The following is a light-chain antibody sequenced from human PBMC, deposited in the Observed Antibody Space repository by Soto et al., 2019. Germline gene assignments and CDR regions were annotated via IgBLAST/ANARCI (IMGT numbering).Light chain of an antibody. CDR3: AAWDDSLDGPT. Sequence: QSVLSQPPSTSGTPGQRVTISCSGGTSNIGTYTVSWYQQFPETAPRLLIYGSDRRPSGVPDRFSGSKSGTSASLSIGGLHSDYEAHYYCAAWDDSLDGPTFGGGTKLTVL. V-gene: IGLV1-44*01. J-gene: IGLJ2*01. CDR1: TSNIGTYT. CDR2: GSD.